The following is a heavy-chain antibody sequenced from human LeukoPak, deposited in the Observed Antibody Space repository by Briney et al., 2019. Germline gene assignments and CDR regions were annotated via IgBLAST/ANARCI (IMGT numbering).Heavy chain of an antibody. CDR3: VRDDY. V-gene: IGHV3-11*06. CDR2: ITIISSYT. Sequence: GGSLRLSCRASGFTFSDYYMSWIRQAPGKGLEWVSYITIISSYTDYTDSVKGRFTISRDNSKNTLYLQMNSLRAEDTAVYYCVRDDYWGQGTLVTVSS. J-gene: IGHJ4*02. CDR1: GFTFSDYY.